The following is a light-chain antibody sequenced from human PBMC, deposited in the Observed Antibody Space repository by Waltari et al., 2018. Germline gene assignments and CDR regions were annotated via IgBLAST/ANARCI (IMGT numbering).Light chain of an antibody. CDR2: EVS. Sequence: QSALTQPASVSASPGQSITISCNGTSSYVGDYNLVPWYQQHPAKAPKLLIFEVSKRPTGVSNRFSASKSGNTASMTISGLQAEDEATYHCCSYAGTNTWVFGGGTKVTVL. J-gene: IGLJ2*01. CDR3: CSYAGTNTWV. CDR1: SSYVGDYNL. V-gene: IGLV2-23*02.